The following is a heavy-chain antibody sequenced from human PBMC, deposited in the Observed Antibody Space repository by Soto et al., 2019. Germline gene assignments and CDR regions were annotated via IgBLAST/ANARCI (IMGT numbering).Heavy chain of an antibody. CDR2: MGWHSGSI. J-gene: IGHJ3*02. CDR3: AKDIQVSPKDIVVVPNDAFDI. CDR1: GFTFDDYA. Sequence: EVQLVESGGGLVQPGRSLRLSCAASGFTFDDYAMHWVRQAPGKGLEGVSGMGWHSGSIGYADYVKGRLTSSRDNAKNSLYLQMNRLRAEDTALYYCAKDIQVSPKDIVVVPNDAFDIWGQGTMVTVSS. V-gene: IGHV3-9*01. D-gene: IGHD2-2*01.